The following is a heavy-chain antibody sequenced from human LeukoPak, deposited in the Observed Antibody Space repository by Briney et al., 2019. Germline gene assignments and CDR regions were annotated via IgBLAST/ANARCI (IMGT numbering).Heavy chain of an antibody. V-gene: IGHV4-59*01. CDR2: IYYSGST. CDR1: GGFISSYY. J-gene: IGHJ5*02. Sequence: SETLSLTCTVSGGFISSYYWSWIRQPPGKGLEWIGYIYYSGSTNYNPSLKSRVTISVDTSKNQFSLKLSSVTAADTAVYYCARVRRYYGSGSDRNWFDPWGQGTLVTVSS. D-gene: IGHD3-10*01. CDR3: ARVRRYYGSGSDRNWFDP.